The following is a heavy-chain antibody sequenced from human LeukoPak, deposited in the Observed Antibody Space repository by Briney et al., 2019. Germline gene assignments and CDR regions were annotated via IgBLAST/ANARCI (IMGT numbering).Heavy chain of an antibody. D-gene: IGHD4-17*01. Sequence: GGSLRLSCAASGFTFSTYAMSWVRQAPGKGLEWVSAISGSGVSTYYADSVKGRFTISRDNSKNTLHLQMNSLRAEDTAVYYCAKYRSDYGGYPPGAFDIWGQGTMVTVSS. J-gene: IGHJ3*02. CDR3: AKYRSDYGGYPPGAFDI. V-gene: IGHV3-23*01. CDR2: ISGSGVST. CDR1: GFTFSTYA.